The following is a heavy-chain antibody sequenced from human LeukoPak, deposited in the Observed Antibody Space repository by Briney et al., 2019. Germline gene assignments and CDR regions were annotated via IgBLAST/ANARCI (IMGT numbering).Heavy chain of an antibody. V-gene: IGHV4-59*02. D-gene: IGHD2-2*01. Sequence: PSETLSLTCTVSGGSVSSYYWSWIQRAPGRGLEWIAYLSHSGSSDSNPSLTSRVTTLVDTSNNQFSLQLTSVTAADTAVYYCARARYANAWYAFDIWGHGTMVTVSS. CDR2: LSHSGSS. J-gene: IGHJ3*02. CDR1: GGSVSSYY. CDR3: ARARYANAWYAFDI.